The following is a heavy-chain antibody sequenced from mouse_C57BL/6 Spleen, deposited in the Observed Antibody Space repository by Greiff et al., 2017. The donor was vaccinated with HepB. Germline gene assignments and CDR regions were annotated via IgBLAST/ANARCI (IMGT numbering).Heavy chain of an antibody. Sequence: QVQLQQPGTELVKPGASVKLSCKASGYTFTRYWMHWVKQRPGQGLEWIGNINPSNGGTNYNEKFKSNATLTVDKSSSTAYMQLSSLTSEDSAVYYCASGAYDGYYVPFAYWGQGTLVTVSA. CDR2: INPSNGGT. J-gene: IGHJ3*01. CDR1: GYTFTRYW. V-gene: IGHV1-53*01. CDR3: ASGAYDGYYVPFAY. D-gene: IGHD2-3*01.